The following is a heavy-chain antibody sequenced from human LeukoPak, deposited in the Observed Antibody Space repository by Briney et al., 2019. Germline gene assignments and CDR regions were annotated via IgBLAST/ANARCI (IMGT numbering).Heavy chain of an antibody. Sequence: GGSLRLSCAASGFTFSNAWMSWVRQAPGKGLEWVGRIKSKSDGGTTDYAAPVKGRFTISRDDSKNTLYLQMNSLKTEDTAVYYCTTGSPYSSRPYYFDYWGQGTLVTVSS. J-gene: IGHJ4*02. CDR2: IKSKSDGGTT. V-gene: IGHV3-15*01. CDR3: TTGSPYSSRPYYFDY. D-gene: IGHD5-12*01. CDR1: GFTFSNAW.